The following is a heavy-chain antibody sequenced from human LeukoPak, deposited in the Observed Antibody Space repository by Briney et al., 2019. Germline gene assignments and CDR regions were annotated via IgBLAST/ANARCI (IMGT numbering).Heavy chain of an antibody. D-gene: IGHD3-9*01. Sequence: PSETLSLTCTVSGYSISSGYYWGWIRRPPGKGLEWIGSIYHSGSTYYNPSLKSRVTISVDTSKNQFSLKLSSVTAADTAVYYCARNPAYYDILTGYYPGWFDPWGQGTLVTVSS. J-gene: IGHJ5*02. V-gene: IGHV4-38-2*02. CDR2: IYHSGST. CDR3: ARNPAYYDILTGYYPGWFDP. CDR1: GYSISSGYY.